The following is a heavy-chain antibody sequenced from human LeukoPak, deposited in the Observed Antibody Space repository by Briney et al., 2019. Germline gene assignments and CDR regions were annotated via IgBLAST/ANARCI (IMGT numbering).Heavy chain of an antibody. J-gene: IGHJ4*02. V-gene: IGHV3-23*01. CDR1: GFSISNYG. CDR2: ISGSRGGT. Sequence: GGSLRLSCAGSGFSISNYGMNWVRQAPGKGLEWVSAISGSRGGTYYADSVEGRFTISKDNSQNTLYLQMSSLSAEDTAVYYCAKGRMGTTFDDWGQGTLVTVSS. CDR3: AKGRMGTTFDD. D-gene: IGHD4-11*01.